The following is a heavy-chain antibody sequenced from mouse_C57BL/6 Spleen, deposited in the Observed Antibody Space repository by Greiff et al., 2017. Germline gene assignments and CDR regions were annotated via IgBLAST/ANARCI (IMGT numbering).Heavy chain of an antibody. J-gene: IGHJ4*01. Sequence: QVQLKESGAELARPGASVKLSCKASGYTFTSYGIRWVKQRTGQGLEWIGEIYPRSGNTYYNEKSKGKATLTADKSSSTAYMELRSLTSEDSAVYFCARASSITTRAMDYWGQGTSVTVSS. CDR3: ARASSITTRAMDY. D-gene: IGHD1-1*01. CDR2: IYPRSGNT. CDR1: GYTFTSYG. V-gene: IGHV1-81*01.